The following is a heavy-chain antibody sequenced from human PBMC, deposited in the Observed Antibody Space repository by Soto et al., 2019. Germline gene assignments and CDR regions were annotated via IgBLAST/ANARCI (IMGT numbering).Heavy chain of an antibody. V-gene: IGHV1-69*06. CDR2: IIPIFGTV. J-gene: IGHJ6*02. CDR1: GGTFSSYG. CDR3: ARGTQRDIAVEPAAQNPHYYYGLDV. Sequence: SVKVSCKASGGTFSSYGVSWVRQAPGQGLEWMGGIIPIFGTVNYAQKLQGRVTITADKITSTVYMELSSLRSEDTAVYYCARGTQRDIAVEPAAQNPHYYYGLDVWGQGTTVTVSS. D-gene: IGHD2-2*01.